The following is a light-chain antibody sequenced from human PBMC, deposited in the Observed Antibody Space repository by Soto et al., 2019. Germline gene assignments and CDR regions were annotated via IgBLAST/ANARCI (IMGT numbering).Light chain of an antibody. Sequence: IVLTQSPGTLSLSPGERATLSCRASQSVSSNYLAWYQRKPGQAPRLLIYGASSRATDTPNRFSGSGSGTDFTLTITRLEPEDFAVYFCQQYGGSPPTFGQGTKVEIK. V-gene: IGKV3-20*01. CDR3: QQYGGSPPT. CDR1: QSVSSNY. CDR2: GAS. J-gene: IGKJ1*01.